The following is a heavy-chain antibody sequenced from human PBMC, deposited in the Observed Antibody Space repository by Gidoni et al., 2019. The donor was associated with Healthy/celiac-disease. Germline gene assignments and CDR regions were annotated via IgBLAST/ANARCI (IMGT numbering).Heavy chain of an antibody. CDR3: ARMEYCGGDCYSPLDY. CDR1: GGSISSVGYS. V-gene: IGHV4-30-2*01. D-gene: IGHD2-21*02. CDR2: IYHSGST. J-gene: IGHJ4*02. Sequence: QLQLQESGSGLVKPSQTLSLPCAVSGGSISSVGYSWRWIRQPPGKGLEWIGYIYHSGSTYYNPSLKSRVTISVDRSKNQFSLKLSSVTAADTAVYYCARMEYCGGDCYSPLDYWGQGTLVTVSS.